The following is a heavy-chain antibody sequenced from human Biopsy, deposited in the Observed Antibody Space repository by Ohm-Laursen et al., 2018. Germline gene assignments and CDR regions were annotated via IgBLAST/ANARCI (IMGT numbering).Heavy chain of an antibody. D-gene: IGHD2-15*01. CDR3: AKGQDLRGGAEYFQH. J-gene: IGHJ1*01. CDR2: INPHSGTT. V-gene: IGHV1-2*02. CDR1: GYTFTGQY. Sequence: GASVKVSCKASGYTFTGQYLHWVRQVPGQGLEWMGWINPHSGTTKFAQDFQGRVTMTRDTSITTAYTVLRRLSSDDAAVYYWAKGQDLRGGAEYFQHWGQGALVTVSS.